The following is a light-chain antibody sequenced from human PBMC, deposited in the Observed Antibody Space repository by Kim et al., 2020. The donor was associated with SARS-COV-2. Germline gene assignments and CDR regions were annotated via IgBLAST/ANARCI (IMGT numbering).Light chain of an antibody. CDR2: DAS. Sequence: AYVGDRVTLTCRASQGISSAVAGHQQKPGKAPKLLIYDASSLESGVPSRFSGSGSGTDFTLTISSLQPEDFATYYCQQFNNYPITFGQGTRLEIK. V-gene: IGKV1D-13*01. CDR1: QGISSA. J-gene: IGKJ5*01. CDR3: QQFNNYPIT.